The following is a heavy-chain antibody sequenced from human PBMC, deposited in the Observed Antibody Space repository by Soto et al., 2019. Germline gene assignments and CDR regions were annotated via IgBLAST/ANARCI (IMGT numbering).Heavy chain of an antibody. D-gene: IGHD5-12*01. J-gene: IGHJ6*02. CDR3: AREDDIVATIAAVGYGMDV. Sequence: ASVKVSCKASGYTFTSYGISWVRQAPGQGLEWMGWISAYNGNTNYAQKFQGRVTITADESTSTAYMELSSLRSEDTAVYYCAREDDIVATIAAVGYGMDVWGQGTTLTVSS. CDR2: ISAYNGNT. CDR1: GYTFTSYG. V-gene: IGHV1-18*01.